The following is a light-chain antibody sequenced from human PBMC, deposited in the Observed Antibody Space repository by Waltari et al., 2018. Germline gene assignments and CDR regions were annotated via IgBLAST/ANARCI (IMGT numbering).Light chain of an antibody. Sequence: DIVLTQTPLSLSVTPGQPVSISCKSSQSLVHNNGRTYLNWYLQRPGQPPQLLIYEVSNRFSGVPDRFSGSGSGTDFILRISRVEAEDVGVYYCLQSLQFLTFGGGTKVETK. CDR1: QSLVHNNGRTY. J-gene: IGKJ4*01. CDR2: EVS. CDR3: LQSLQFLT. V-gene: IGKV2D-29*01.